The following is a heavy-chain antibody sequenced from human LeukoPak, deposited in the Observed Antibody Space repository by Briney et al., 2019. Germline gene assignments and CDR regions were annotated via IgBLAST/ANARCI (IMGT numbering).Heavy chain of an antibody. CDR2: ISSSSSTI. CDR1: GFTFSSYG. CDR3: ARSLVVGATYPYH. Sequence: GGSLRLSCAASGFTFSSYGMTWVRQAPGKGLEWVSYISSSSSTIYYADSVKGRFIISRDNAKNSLYLQLNSRRAEYTAVYYCARSLVVGATYPYHWGQGTLVTVSS. J-gene: IGHJ5*02. V-gene: IGHV3-48*01. D-gene: IGHD1-26*01.